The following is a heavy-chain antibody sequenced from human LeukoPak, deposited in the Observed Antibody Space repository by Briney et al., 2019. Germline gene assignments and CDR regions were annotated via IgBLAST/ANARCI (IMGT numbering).Heavy chain of an antibody. Sequence: GGSLRLSCAASGFTFDDYGMSWVRQAPGKGLEWVSGINWNGGSTGYADSVKGRFTISRDNAKNSLYLQMNSLRTEDTALYYCAKVVGYSYGYYFDYWGQGTLVTVSS. CDR1: GFTFDDYG. V-gene: IGHV3-20*04. CDR3: AKVVGYSYGYYFDY. J-gene: IGHJ4*02. CDR2: INWNGGST. D-gene: IGHD5-18*01.